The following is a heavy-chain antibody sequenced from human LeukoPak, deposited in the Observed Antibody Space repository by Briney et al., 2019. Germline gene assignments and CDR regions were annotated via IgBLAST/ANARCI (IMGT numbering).Heavy chain of an antibody. Sequence: PGGSLRLSCAASGFTFDDYGMSWVRQAPGKGLEWVSGINWNGGSTGYADPVKGRFTISRDNAKNSLYLQMNSLRAEDTALYYCARGITSGYSAMDVWGKGTTVTVSS. D-gene: IGHD5-12*01. J-gene: IGHJ6*03. CDR1: GFTFDDYG. CDR2: INWNGGST. CDR3: ARGITSGYSAMDV. V-gene: IGHV3-20*04.